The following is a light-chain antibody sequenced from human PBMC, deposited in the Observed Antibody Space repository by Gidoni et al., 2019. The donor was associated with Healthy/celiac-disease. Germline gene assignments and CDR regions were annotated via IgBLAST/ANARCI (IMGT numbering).Light chain of an antibody. CDR1: QSISSY. V-gene: IGKV1-39*01. J-gene: IGKJ2*01. CDR2: AAS. Sequence: DIQMTQSPSSLSASVGDRVTITCRASQSISSYLNWYQQKPGKAPKLLIYAASSLQSGVPSRFSGSGSGTDFTLTISSLQPEDFATYYCQQSYARLGPGMAFGQGTKLEIK. CDR3: QQSYARLGPGMA.